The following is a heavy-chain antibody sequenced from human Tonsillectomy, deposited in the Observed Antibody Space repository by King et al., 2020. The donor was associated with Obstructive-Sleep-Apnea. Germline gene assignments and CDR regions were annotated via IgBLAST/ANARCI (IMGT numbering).Heavy chain of an antibody. Sequence: QLVQSGAEVKKPGASVKVSCRVSGYTLTELSMHWVRQAPGQGLEWMGSFDPEDGETIYAQRFQGRVTMTEDTSTDTAYMELSSLRSEDTALYYCATSKPMIVVVMVYWGQGTLVTVSS. CDR1: GYTLTELS. D-gene: IGHD3-22*01. CDR2: FDPEDGET. V-gene: IGHV1-24*01. CDR3: ATSKPMIVVVMVY. J-gene: IGHJ4*02.